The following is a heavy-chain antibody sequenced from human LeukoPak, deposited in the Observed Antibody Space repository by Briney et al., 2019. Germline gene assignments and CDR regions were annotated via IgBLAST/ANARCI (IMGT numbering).Heavy chain of an antibody. Sequence: QPGGSLRLSCAASGFIFSSYGMHWVRQAPGKGLEWVTFISYDGSNKYYADSVKGRLTISRDNSKNTLYLQLNSLRDEDTAVYFCAREPLDYWGQGTLVTVSS. CDR1: GFIFSSYG. J-gene: IGHJ4*02. CDR2: ISYDGSNK. V-gene: IGHV3-30*03. CDR3: AREPLDY.